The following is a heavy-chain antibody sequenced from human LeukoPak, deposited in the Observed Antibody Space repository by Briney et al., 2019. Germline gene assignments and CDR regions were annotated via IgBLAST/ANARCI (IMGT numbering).Heavy chain of an antibody. D-gene: IGHD3-10*01. V-gene: IGHV3-30*03. CDR3: AYPGVRGVTDY. CDR1: GFTFSSYG. CDR2: ISYDGSNK. Sequence: GGSLRLSCAASGFTFSSYGMHWVRQAPGKGLEWVAVISYDGSNKYYADSVKGRFTISRDNSKNTLYLQMNSLRAEDTAVYYCAYPGVRGVTDYWGQGTLVTVSS. J-gene: IGHJ4*02.